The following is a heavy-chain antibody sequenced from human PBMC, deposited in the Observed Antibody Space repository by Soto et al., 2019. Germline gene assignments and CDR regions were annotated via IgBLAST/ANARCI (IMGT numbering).Heavy chain of an antibody. V-gene: IGHV4-34*01. CDR1: GGSISSYY. Sequence: PETLSLTCTVSGGSISSYYWSWIRQPPGKGLEWIGEINHSGSTNYNPSLKSRVTISVDTSKNQFSLKLSSVTAADTAVYYCARHLPYCGGDCYSLDYWGQGTLVTVSS. CDR3: ARHLPYCGGDCYSLDY. CDR2: INHSGST. D-gene: IGHD2-21*02. J-gene: IGHJ4*02.